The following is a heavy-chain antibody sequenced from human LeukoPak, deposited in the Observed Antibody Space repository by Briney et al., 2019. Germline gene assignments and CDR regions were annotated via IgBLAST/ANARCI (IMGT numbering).Heavy chain of an antibody. CDR3: ATLDGYYGSGSTNWFDP. J-gene: IGHJ5*02. Sequence: SDTLSLPCTVSVGPLSRYYWRWMRQPPGRGLVWIGYHQYGGTTNTNPAVTIQVTITVGSTRHRFSLRVHSVSAADTAVYYCATLDGYYGSGSTNWFDPWGQGTLVTVSS. V-gene: IGHV4-59*08. CDR1: VGPLSRYY. D-gene: IGHD3-10*01. CDR2: HQYGGTT.